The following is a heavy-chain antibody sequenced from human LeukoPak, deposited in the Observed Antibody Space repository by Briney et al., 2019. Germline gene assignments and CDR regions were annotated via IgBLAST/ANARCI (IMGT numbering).Heavy chain of an antibody. CDR3: AKDELQRPFDY. Sequence: GGSLRLSCAASGFTFSSYAMSWVRQAPGKGLEWVSGISGRGSDGDRYYADSVKGRFTISRDNSKNTVYLQMNSLRAEDTAVYFCAKDELQRPFDYWGQGTLVTVSS. V-gene: IGHV3-23*01. J-gene: IGHJ4*02. CDR2: ISGRGSDGDR. CDR1: GFTFSSYA. D-gene: IGHD1-1*01.